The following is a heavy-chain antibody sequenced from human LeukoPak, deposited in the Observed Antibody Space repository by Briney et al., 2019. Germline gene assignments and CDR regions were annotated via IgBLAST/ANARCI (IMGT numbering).Heavy chain of an antibody. CDR1: GGSVSRYY. CDR3: ARVRGATIDIFDY. J-gene: IGHJ4*02. V-gene: IGHV4-4*07. Sequence: PSETLSLTCTVSGGSVSRYYWSWIRQSAGKGLEWIGRIYNSGSTTYNPSLKSRVTMSIDTSKNQFSLKLTSVTAADTAVYYCARVRGATIDIFDYWGQGTLVTVSS. CDR2: IYNSGST. D-gene: IGHD5-24*01.